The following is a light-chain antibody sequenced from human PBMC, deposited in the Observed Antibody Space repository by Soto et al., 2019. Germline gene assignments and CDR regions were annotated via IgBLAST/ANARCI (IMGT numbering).Light chain of an antibody. V-gene: IGKV3-11*01. Sequence: EIVLTQSPATLSLSPGETATLSCRASQPISRHLACYQRKPVQAPRLLIYDISYRHAGVPARFSGGGSGTDFTLTISSVEHEDSAVYYCQQRIWPRITFGQGTRLEIK. CDR3: QQRIWPRIT. J-gene: IGKJ2*01. CDR2: DIS. CDR1: QPISRH.